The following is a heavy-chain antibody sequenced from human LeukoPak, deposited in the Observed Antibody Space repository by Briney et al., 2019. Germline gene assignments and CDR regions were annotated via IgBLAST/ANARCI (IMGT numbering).Heavy chain of an antibody. Sequence: GGSLRLSCAASGCTFSSYAMSWVRQAPGKGLEWVSAISGSGGSTYYADSVKGRFTISRDNSKNTLYLQMNSLRAEDTAVYYCAKDQIVVVIATFSYWGQGTLVTVSS. V-gene: IGHV3-23*01. CDR3: AKDQIVVVIATFSY. CDR1: GCTFSSYA. J-gene: IGHJ4*02. D-gene: IGHD2-21*01. CDR2: ISGSGGST.